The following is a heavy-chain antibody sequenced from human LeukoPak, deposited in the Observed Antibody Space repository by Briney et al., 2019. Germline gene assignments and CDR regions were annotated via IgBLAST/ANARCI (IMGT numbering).Heavy chain of an antibody. Sequence: GGSLRLSCAASGFTLSDYDMHWVRRGTGRGLEWVSAIGAAGDTYYQGSVKGRFTISRDEAKNFLYLQMNSLRVEDTAVYYCTRDRHGMAVWGQGTTVTVSS. CDR3: TRDRHGMAV. J-gene: IGHJ6*02. CDR1: GFTLSDYD. CDR2: IGAAGDT. V-gene: IGHV3-13*01.